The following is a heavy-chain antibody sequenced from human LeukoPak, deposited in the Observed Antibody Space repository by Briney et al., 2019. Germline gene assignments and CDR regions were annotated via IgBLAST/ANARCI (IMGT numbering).Heavy chain of an antibody. CDR2: INPSGGST. CDR1: GYTFTSYY. CDR3: ARGSGYCSSTSCHSYFDY. V-gene: IGHV1-46*01. D-gene: IGHD2-2*01. Sequence: ASVKVSCKASGYTFTSYYMYWVRQAPGQGLEWMGIINPSGGSTSYAQKFQGRVTMTRDTSTSTVYMELSSLRSEDTAVYYCARGSGYCSSTSCHSYFDYWGQGTLVTVSS. J-gene: IGHJ4*02.